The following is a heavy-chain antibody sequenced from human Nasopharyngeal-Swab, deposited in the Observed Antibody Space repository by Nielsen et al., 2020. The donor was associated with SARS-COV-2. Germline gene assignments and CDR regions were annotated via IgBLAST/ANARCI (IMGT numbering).Heavy chain of an antibody. CDR3: ARETAAGHYYYYGMDV. V-gene: IGHV4-59*01. Sequence: GSLRPSCTVSGGSISSYYWSWIRQPPGKGLEWIGYIYYSGSTNYNPSLKSRVTISVDTSKNQFSLKLSSVTAADTAVYYCARETAAGHYYYYGMDVWGQGTTVTVSS. J-gene: IGHJ6*02. CDR2: IYYSGST. D-gene: IGHD6-13*01. CDR1: GGSISSYY.